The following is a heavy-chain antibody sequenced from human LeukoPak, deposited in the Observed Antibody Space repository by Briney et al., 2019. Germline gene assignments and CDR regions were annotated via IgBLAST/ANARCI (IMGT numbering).Heavy chain of an antibody. Sequence: ASVKVSCKASGYTFTSYAISWVRQATGQGLAWMGWMTPNDGKTDFAQKFQGRVTMTGDTSVSTAYMELSNLTSDDTAVYYCARDDVLIPFDPWGQGTLVIVSS. CDR2: MTPNDGKT. D-gene: IGHD3-16*01. J-gene: IGHJ5*02. V-gene: IGHV1-8*01. CDR3: ARDDVLIPFDP. CDR1: GYTFTSYA.